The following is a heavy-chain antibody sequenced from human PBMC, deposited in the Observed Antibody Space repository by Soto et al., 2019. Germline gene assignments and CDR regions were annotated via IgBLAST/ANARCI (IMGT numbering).Heavy chain of an antibody. Sequence: QVQLVQSGAEVKKPGASVKVSCKASGYTFTSYGISWVRQAPGQGLEWMGWISAYNGNTNYAQKLQGRVTMTTDTSTSTVYMELRSLRSDDTAVYCCARVVVTMVRGVQWNWFDPWGQGTLVTVSS. D-gene: IGHD3-10*01. CDR2: ISAYNGNT. J-gene: IGHJ5*02. CDR3: ARVVVTMVRGVQWNWFDP. CDR1: GYTFTSYG. V-gene: IGHV1-18*01.